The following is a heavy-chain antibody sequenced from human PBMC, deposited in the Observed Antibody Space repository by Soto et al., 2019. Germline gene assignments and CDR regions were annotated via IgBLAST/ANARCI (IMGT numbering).Heavy chain of an antibody. CDR3: AKEVWSGPMDV. V-gene: IGHV3-30*18. Sequence: QVQLVESGGGVVQPGRSLRLSCAASGFIFSSYGMHWVRQAPGKGLEWVAVIPYDGSNKYYADSVKGRFTISRDNSKNTLYLQMNCLRADDTAVYYCAKEVWSGPMDVWGQGTTVTVSS. D-gene: IGHD3-3*01. CDR2: IPYDGSNK. CDR1: GFIFSSYG. J-gene: IGHJ6*02.